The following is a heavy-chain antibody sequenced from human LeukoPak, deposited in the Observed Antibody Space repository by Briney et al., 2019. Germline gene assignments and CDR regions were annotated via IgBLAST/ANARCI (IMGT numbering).Heavy chain of an antibody. V-gene: IGHV4-38-2*01. D-gene: IGHD4-11*01. CDR1: GYSISSGYY. J-gene: IGHJ4*02. CDR2: IYHSGST. Sequence: PSETLSLTCAVSGYSISSGYYWGWIRQPPGKGLEWLGSIYHSGSTYYNPSLKSRVTISVDTSKNQFSLKLSSVTAADTAVFYCARYGGNDYSKFDYWGQGTLVTVSS. CDR3: ARYGGNDYSKFDY.